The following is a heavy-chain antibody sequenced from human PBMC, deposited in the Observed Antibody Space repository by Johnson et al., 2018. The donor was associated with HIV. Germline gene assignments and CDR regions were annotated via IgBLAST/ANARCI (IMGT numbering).Heavy chain of an antibody. J-gene: IGHJ3*02. Sequence: VQLVESGGGLVQPGRSLRLSCAASGFTFDDYGMSWVRQAPGKGLEWVSGINWNGGSTGYADSVKGRFTISRDNSRNTLYLQMGSLRPEDMAVYYCARASALDIWGQGTMVTVSS. CDR1: GFTFDDYG. CDR3: ARASALDI. V-gene: IGHV3-20*04. CDR2: INWNGGST.